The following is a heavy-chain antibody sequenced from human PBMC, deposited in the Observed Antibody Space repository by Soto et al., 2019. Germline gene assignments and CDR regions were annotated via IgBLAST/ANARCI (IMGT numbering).Heavy chain of an antibody. Sequence: EVQLLDSGGGLVQPGGCLRLYCTASGFTFSDYAMSWVRQPPGKGLEWVSVISAGGSTYYADSVKGRFTVSRANSKNTLYLQMNSLRAEDTAVYYCANVPIWCSSTSCYTEGFDYWGQGTLVTVSS. CDR2: ISAGGST. D-gene: IGHD2-2*02. CDR1: GFTFSDYA. CDR3: ANVPIWCSSTSCYTEGFDY. J-gene: IGHJ4*02. V-gene: IGHV3-23*01.